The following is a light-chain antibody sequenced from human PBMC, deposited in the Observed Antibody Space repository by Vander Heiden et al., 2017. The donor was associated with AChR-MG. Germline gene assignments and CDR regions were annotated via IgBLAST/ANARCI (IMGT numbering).Light chain of an antibody. CDR1: SSNIGAGYD. Sequence: QSVLTQPPSVSGAPGQRAIIPCTGSSSNIGAGYDVHWYQQLPGTAPKLLIYGNSNRPSGVPDRFSGSKSGTSASLAITGLQAEDEADYYCQSYDSSLSGSVVFGGGTKLTVL. V-gene: IGLV1-40*01. CDR3: QSYDSSLSGSVV. CDR2: GNS. J-gene: IGLJ2*01.